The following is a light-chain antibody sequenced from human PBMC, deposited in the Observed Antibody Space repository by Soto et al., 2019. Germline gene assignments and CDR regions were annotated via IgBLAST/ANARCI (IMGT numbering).Light chain of an antibody. CDR3: SSYAGSSYYV. J-gene: IGLJ1*01. CDR2: EVT. V-gene: IGLV2-8*01. Sequence: QSALTQPPSASGSPGQSVTISCTGTSSDVGGYNSVSWYQHHPGKAPKLMIYEVTKRPSGDPDRFSGSKSVNTSSLTVSGLQADDEADYYCSSYAGSSYYVFGTGTKLTVL. CDR1: SSDVGGYNS.